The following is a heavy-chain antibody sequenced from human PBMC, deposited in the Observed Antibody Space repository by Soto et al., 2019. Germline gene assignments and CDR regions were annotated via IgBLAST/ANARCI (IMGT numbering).Heavy chain of an antibody. CDR2: IYHSGTT. V-gene: IGHV4-38-2*01. D-gene: IGHD2-21*01. Sequence: PWGTLSLTCAVSGYFIDSGSIWCWLRQPPGKGLGGIGNIYHSGTTYYNPALKSLATISVDTYKTQFYLKQSPVTAADTAEYCWGGELGTAFWGQGTLVTVSS. CDR3: GGELGTAF. CDR1: GYFIDSGSI. J-gene: IGHJ1*01.